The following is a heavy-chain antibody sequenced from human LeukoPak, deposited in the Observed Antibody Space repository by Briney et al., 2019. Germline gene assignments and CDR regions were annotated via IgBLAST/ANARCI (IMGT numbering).Heavy chain of an antibody. J-gene: IGHJ4*02. CDR2: IYHSGSA. CDR1: SGSISSSNW. Sequence: PSETLSLTCAVSSGSISSSNWWSWVRQPPGKGLEWIGEIYHSGSANYNPSLKSRVTISVDKSKNHFSLKLSSVTAADTAVYYCARAGDYGDFGGYFAYWGQGTLVTVSS. CDR3: ARAGDYGDFGGYFAY. D-gene: IGHD4-17*01. V-gene: IGHV4-4*02.